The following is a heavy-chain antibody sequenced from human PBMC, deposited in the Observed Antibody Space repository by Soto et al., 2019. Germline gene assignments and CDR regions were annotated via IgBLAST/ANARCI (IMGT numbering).Heavy chain of an antibody. V-gene: IGHV1-18*01. CDR1: GYTFTSYG. J-gene: IGHJ4*02. CDR3: ARGRYGDY. D-gene: IGHD1-1*01. Sequence: QVHLVQSGAEVKKPGASVKVSCKASGYTFTSYGITWVRQAPGQGLEWMGWISAHNGNTDYAQKLQGSVIVTRDTPTSTAYMELRRLRSDDTAVYYCARGRYGDYWGQGALVTVSS. CDR2: ISAHNGNT.